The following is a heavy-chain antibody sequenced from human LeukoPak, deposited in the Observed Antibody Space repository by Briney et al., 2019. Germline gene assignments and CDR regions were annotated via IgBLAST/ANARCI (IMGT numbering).Heavy chain of an antibody. V-gene: IGHV3-74*03. Sequence: GGSLRLSCAAAGFTFSSYWMHWVRQAPGKGLVWVSRINSDGSSITYADSVRGRFTISRDNAKNTLYPQMNSLRVEDTAVYYCAREGRVSGYDFDCWGQGTLVTVSS. CDR3: AREGRVSGYDFDC. J-gene: IGHJ4*02. D-gene: IGHD5-12*01. CDR2: INSDGSSI. CDR1: GFTFSSYW.